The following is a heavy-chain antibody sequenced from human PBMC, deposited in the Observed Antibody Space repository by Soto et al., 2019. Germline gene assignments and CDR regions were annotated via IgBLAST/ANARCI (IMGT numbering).Heavy chain of an antibody. J-gene: IGHJ4*02. CDR3: ARGMTTVTTYDY. Sequence: SETLSLTCTVSGGSISSSSYYWGWIRQPPGKGLEWIGSIYYSGSTYYNPSLKSRVTISVDTSKNQFSLNLSSVTAADTAVYYCARGMTTVTTYDYWGQGTLVTAS. V-gene: IGHV4-39*07. D-gene: IGHD4-4*01. CDR1: GGSISSSSYY. CDR2: IYYSGST.